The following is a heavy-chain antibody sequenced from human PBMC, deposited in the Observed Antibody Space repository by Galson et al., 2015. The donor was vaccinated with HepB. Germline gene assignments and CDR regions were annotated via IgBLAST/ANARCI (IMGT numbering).Heavy chain of an antibody. CDR3: ARTPPRFTMISPDV. D-gene: IGHD3-22*01. Sequence: TLSLTCAVYAESFSGYFWSWIRQPPGKGLEWIGEIKHSGSTNYNPSLKSRVTISVDTSKNHFSLKLTSVTAAETAIYYCARTPPRFTMISPDVWGKGTTVTIS. CDR2: IKHSGST. V-gene: IGHV4-34*01. CDR1: AESFSGYF. J-gene: IGHJ6*03.